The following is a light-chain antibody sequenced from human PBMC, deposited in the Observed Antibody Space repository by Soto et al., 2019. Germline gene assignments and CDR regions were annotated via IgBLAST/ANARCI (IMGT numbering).Light chain of an antibody. CDR2: AVS. CDR3: QWSFSTPIT. CDR1: QSISSF. Sequence: DIQMTQSPSSLSASVGDRVTITCRTSQSISSFLNWYHQTPGKAPKLLIYAVSRLHSGVPSRFSGSGSGTEFTLTITSLQPEDFGTFFCQWSFSTPITFGQGTRLDIK. V-gene: IGKV1-39*01. J-gene: IGKJ5*01.